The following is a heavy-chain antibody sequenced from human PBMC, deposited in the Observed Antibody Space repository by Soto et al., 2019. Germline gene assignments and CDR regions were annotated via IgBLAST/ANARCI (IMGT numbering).Heavy chain of an antibody. D-gene: IGHD6-13*01. CDR3: AGDLFAYRSSPNNYYYYYMDV. CDR1: GGTFSSYT. CDR2: IIPILGIA. J-gene: IGHJ6*03. Sequence: QVQLVQSGAEVKKPGSSVKVSCKASGGTFSSYTISWVRQAPGQGLEWMGRIIPILGIANYAQKFQGRVTITADKSKGNAYLGLSSLKSGDTGVYYCAGDLFAYRSSPNNYYYYYMDVWGKGTTVTVSS. V-gene: IGHV1-69*08.